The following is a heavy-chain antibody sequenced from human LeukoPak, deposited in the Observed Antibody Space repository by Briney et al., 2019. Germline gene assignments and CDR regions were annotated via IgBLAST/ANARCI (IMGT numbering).Heavy chain of an antibody. Sequence: GGSLRLSCAASGFNFEDYTMHWVRQAPGKGLEWVSSISSSSSYIYYADSVKGRFTISRDNAKNSLYLQMNSLRAEDTAVYYCARDSWFGELLYFRQQFDYWGQGTLVTVSS. J-gene: IGHJ4*02. CDR2: ISSSSSYI. V-gene: IGHV3-21*01. D-gene: IGHD3-10*01. CDR1: GFNFEDYT. CDR3: ARDSWFGELLYFRQQFDY.